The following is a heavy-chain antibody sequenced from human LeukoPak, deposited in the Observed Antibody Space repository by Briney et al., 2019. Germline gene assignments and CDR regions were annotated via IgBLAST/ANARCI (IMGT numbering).Heavy chain of an antibody. Sequence: SETLSLTCAVFGGSISSGGYSWSWIRLPPGKGLEWIGYIYHSGSTYYNPSLKSRVTISVDRSKNQFSLKLSSVTAADTAVYYCARDNGYGLDYWGQGTLVTVSS. V-gene: IGHV4-30-2*01. CDR3: ARDNGYGLDY. J-gene: IGHJ4*02. CDR2: IYHSGST. CDR1: GGSISSGGYS. D-gene: IGHD3-10*01.